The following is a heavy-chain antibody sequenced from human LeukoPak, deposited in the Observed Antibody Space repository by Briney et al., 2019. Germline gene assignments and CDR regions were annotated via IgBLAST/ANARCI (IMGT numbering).Heavy chain of an antibody. CDR3: ARVRATFSPHFDN. V-gene: IGHV3-33*01. J-gene: IGHJ4*02. CDR2: IWYDGSNK. CDR1: GFTFSSYG. Sequence: QPGRSLRLSCAASGFTFSSYGMHWVRQAPGKGLEWVAVIWYDGSNKYYADSVKGRFTISRDNSKNTLYLQMNSLRAEDTAVYYCARVRATFSPHFDNWGQGTLVTVSS. D-gene: IGHD5-12*01.